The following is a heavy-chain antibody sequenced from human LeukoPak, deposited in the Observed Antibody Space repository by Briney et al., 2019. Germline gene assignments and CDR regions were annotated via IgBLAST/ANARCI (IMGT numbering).Heavy chain of an antibody. CDR2: ISSDGSTV. V-gene: IGHV3-11*01. D-gene: IGHD3-10*01. CDR1: GFTFSDYY. Sequence: GGSLRLSCAASGFTFSDYYINWIRQAPGKRLEWISYISSDGSTVYSADSVKGRFTVSRDNAYHSLYLQMNSLRAEDTAVYYCARDSRGAFDIWGQGTMVTVSS. J-gene: IGHJ3*02. CDR3: ARDSRGAFDI.